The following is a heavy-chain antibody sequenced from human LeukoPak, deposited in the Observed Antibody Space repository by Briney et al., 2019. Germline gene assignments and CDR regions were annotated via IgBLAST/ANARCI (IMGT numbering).Heavy chain of an antibody. V-gene: IGHV3-21*04. CDR1: GFTFSSYS. Sequence: KPGGSLRLSCAASGFTFSSYSMNWVRQAPGKGLEWVSSISSSSSYIYYADSVKGRFTISRDSSKNTLYLQVNSLRAEDTAVYYCAKSRHYGGPPRPTDYWGQGTLVTVSS. CDR2: ISSSSSYI. D-gene: IGHD3-16*01. CDR3: AKSRHYGGPPRPTDY. J-gene: IGHJ4*02.